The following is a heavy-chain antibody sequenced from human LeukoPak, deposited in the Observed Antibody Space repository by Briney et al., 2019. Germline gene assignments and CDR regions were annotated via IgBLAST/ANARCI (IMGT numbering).Heavy chain of an antibody. Sequence: GGSLRLSCAASGFTVSSEYMSWVRQAPGRGLEWVSTIYRGDSTYYADSVKGRFTISRDNSKNTLYLQLNSLRAEDTAVYYCARDPGLPNGMAVWGQGTTVTVSS. CDR2: IYRGDST. V-gene: IGHV3-66*01. CDR3: ARDPGLPNGMAV. CDR1: GFTVSSEY. J-gene: IGHJ6*02.